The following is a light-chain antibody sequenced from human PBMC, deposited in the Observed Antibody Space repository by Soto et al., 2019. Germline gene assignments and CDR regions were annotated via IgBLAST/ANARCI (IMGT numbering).Light chain of an antibody. CDR3: SSYAGSNNYV. Sequence: QSALTQPPSASGSPGQSVTISCTGTSSDVGGYNYVSWYQQHPGKAPKLMIYEVSKRPSGVTERCSGSKSGNTASLTVSGLQAEDEADYYCSSYAGSNNYVFGTGTKLTVL. J-gene: IGLJ1*01. CDR2: EVS. CDR1: SSDVGGYNY. V-gene: IGLV2-8*01.